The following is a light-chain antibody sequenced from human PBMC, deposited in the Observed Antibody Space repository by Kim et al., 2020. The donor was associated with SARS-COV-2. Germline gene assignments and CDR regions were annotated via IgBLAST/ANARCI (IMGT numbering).Light chain of an antibody. V-gene: IGLV2-8*01. Sequence: QSALTQPPSASGSPGQSVTISCTGTSSDVGAYNYVSWYQQRPGKAPQLMIYEVSKRPSGVPDRFSGSKSGNTASLTVSGLQAEDDADYYCCSHAGSYSLWVFGGGTKVTVL. J-gene: IGLJ3*02. CDR1: SSDVGAYNY. CDR2: EVS. CDR3: CSHAGSYSLWV.